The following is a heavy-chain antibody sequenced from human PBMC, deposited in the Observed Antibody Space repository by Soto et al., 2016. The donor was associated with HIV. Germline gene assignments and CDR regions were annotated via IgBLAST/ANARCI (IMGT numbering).Heavy chain of an antibody. D-gene: IGHD3-3*01. CDR1: GFTFDDYG. CDR2: INWNGGSA. V-gene: IGHV3-20*04. CDR3: ARAGRFPYYYYYYMDV. J-gene: IGHJ6*03. Sequence: EVQLVESGGGVVRPGGSLRLSCAASGFTFDDYGMSWVRQAPGKGLEWVSGINWNGGSAGYADSVKGRFTISRDNAKNSLYLQMNSLRAEDTALYYCARAGRFPYYYYYYMDVWGKGTTVTVSS.